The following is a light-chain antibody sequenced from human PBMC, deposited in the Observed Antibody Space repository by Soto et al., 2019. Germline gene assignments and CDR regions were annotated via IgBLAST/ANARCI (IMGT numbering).Light chain of an antibody. CDR2: KAS. V-gene: IGKV1-5*03. CDR1: QSINSW. CDR3: QQYKSLYT. Sequence: DIQMTQSPSTLSASVGDRVTITCRASQSINSWLAWYQQKPGKAPNLLIYKASSLESGVPSRFSGSGSGTEFTLTINGLQPDDFASYYCQQYKSLYTFGQGTKLEIK. J-gene: IGKJ2*01.